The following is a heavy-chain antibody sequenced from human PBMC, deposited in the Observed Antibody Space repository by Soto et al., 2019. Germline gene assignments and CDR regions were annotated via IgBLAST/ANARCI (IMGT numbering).Heavy chain of an antibody. J-gene: IGHJ4*02. CDR3: ARGGGRIFDY. CDR1: GGSFSGYY. CDR2: INHSGST. D-gene: IGHD3-16*01. Sequence: QVQLQQWGEGLLKPSETLSLTFAVYGGSFSGYYWSWIRQPPGKGLEWIGEINHSGSTNYNPSLKSRVTISLDTSKTQFSLRLSSVTAADTAVSYCARGGGRIFDYWGQVTLVTVSS. V-gene: IGHV4-34*01.